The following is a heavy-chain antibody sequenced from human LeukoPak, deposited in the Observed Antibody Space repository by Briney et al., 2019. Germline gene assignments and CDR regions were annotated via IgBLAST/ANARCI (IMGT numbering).Heavy chain of an antibody. CDR3: ARGRGGDY. CDR2: IYYSGST. Sequence: SETLSLTCTVSGGSISSYYWSWIPQRPGKGLEWIGYIYYSGSTNYNPSLKSRVTISVDTSKNQFSLKLSSVTAADTAVYYCARGRGGDYWGQGTLVTVSS. J-gene: IGHJ4*02. CDR1: GGSISSYY. V-gene: IGHV4-59*01.